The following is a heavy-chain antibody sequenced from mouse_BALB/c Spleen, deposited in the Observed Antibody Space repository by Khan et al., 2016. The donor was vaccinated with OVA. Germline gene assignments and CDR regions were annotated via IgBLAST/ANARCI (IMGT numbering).Heavy chain of an antibody. CDR2: ITSGGSYT. CDR1: GFTFSSYS. Sequence: EVELVESGGGLVKPGGSLRLSCEASGFTFSSYSMSWVRQTPEKRLEWVATITSGGSYTYYPDSVQGRFTISRDNAKNTLYLQMSSLKSEDTAIYYSTIERNYYGSSFYFDYWGQGTTLTVSS. CDR3: TIERNYYGSSFYFDY. D-gene: IGHD1-1*01. J-gene: IGHJ2*01. V-gene: IGHV5-6-4*01.